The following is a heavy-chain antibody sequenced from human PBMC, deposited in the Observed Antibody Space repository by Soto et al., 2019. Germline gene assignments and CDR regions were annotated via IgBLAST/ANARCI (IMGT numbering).Heavy chain of an antibody. CDR2: INDSGST. D-gene: IGHD3-16*01. V-gene: IGHV4-34*01. Sequence: SETLSLTCAVSGGSFRGYFWSWIRQSLDKGLEWIGEINDSGSTYYNPSFKSRLTIPVDTSKSQISLTLTSVTAADSAVYYCQGGDFWGQGTRVTVSS. J-gene: IGHJ4*03. CDR3: QGGDF. CDR1: GGSFRGYF.